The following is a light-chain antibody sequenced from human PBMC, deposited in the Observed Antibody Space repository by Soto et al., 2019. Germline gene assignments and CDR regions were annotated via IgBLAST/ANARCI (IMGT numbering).Light chain of an antibody. J-gene: IGKJ1*01. CDR1: QSVGSNS. CDR2: RAS. V-gene: IGKV3-20*01. Sequence: EIVLTQSPGTLSLSPGERATLSCRASQSVGSNSLAWYQQKPGQAPRLLMYRASSRATGIPDRFSGSGSGTDFTFAISRLEPEDFAVYYCQQYGNLPWTFGQGTEVEVK. CDR3: QQYGNLPWT.